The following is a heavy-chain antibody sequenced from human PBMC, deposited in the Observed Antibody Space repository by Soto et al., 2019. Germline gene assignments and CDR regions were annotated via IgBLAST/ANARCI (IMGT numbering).Heavy chain of an antibody. D-gene: IGHD1-26*01. CDR2: IHPSGQPI. Sequence: EVQLVESGGGLVQPGGSLRLSCAVSGFTFSSSEMYWVRQAPGKGLEWISYIHPSGQPIFYADSVKGRYTISRDNANNSLFLQMNSLRAEDTAVYYWARRASRWGQGPMVTVSS. V-gene: IGHV3-48*03. J-gene: IGHJ3*01. CDR3: ARRASR. CDR1: GFTFSSSE.